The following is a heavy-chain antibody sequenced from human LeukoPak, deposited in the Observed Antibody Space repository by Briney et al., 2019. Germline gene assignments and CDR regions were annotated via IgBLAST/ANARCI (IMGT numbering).Heavy chain of an antibody. CDR3: ARVAVEMASWVDP. J-gene: IGHJ5*02. V-gene: IGHV1-2*02. CDR2: INPNSGDT. CDR1: GYTFTGYH. D-gene: IGHD5-24*01. Sequence: ASVKVSCTASGYTFTGYHMHWVRQAPGQGLEWMGWINPNSGDTNYAQKFQGRVTMTRDTSISTAYVELSRLRTDDTAVYYCARVAVEMASWVDPWGQGTLVTVSS.